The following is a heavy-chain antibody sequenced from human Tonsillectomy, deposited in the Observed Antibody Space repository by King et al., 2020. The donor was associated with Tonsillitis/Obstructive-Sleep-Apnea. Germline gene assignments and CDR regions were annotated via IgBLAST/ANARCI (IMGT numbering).Heavy chain of an antibody. V-gene: IGHV1-2*02. CDR1: GYTFTGYY. J-gene: IGHJ3*02. D-gene: IGHD4-17*01. Sequence: VQLVESGAEVKKPGASVKVSCKASGYTFTGYYMHWVRQAPGQGLEWMGWINPNSGGTNYAQKFQGRVTMTRDTSISTSYMELSRLRSDDTAVYYCATPPNGDYVNTDAFDIWGQGTMVTVSS. CDR2: INPNSGGT. CDR3: ATPPNGDYVNTDAFDI.